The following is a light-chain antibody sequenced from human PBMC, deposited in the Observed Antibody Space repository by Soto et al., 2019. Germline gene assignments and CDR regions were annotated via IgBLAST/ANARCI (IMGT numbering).Light chain of an antibody. CDR2: GAS. CDR1: QSVSSSY. Sequence: EIVLTQSPGTLSLSPGERATLSCRASQSVSSSYLAWYQQKPGQAPRLLIYGASSRATGIPDRFSGSGSGTQFTLTISRLEPEDFGVYYCQQYGSSPFTFGPGTKVDIK. CDR3: QQYGSSPFT. V-gene: IGKV3-20*01. J-gene: IGKJ3*01.